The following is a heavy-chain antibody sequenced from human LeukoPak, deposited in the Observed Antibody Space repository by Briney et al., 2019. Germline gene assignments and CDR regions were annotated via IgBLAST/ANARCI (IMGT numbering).Heavy chain of an antibody. Sequence: GGSLRLSCTASGFTFGDYAMSWVRQAPGKGLEWVANIKQDGSEKYYVDSVKGRFTISRDNAKNSLYLQMNSLRAEDTAVYYCARGNTGASDYWGQGTLVTVSS. D-gene: IGHD7-27*01. CDR2: IKQDGSEK. V-gene: IGHV3-7*03. CDR3: ARGNTGASDY. J-gene: IGHJ4*02. CDR1: GFTFGDYA.